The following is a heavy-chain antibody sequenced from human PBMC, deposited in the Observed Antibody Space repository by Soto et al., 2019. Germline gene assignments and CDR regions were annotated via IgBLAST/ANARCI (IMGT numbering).Heavy chain of an antibody. CDR2: VNHSGST. V-gene: IGHV4-34*02. CDR1: GGSFTSYY. J-gene: IGHJ5*02. Sequence: QVRLQQWGAGLLNSSETLSLTCAVYGGSFTSYYWTWIRQPPGKGLGWIGAVNHSGSTDYKPSRKCRVPISVDTSKNQFFLKLTAVTAAATAVYFWVRQGVAASGSGRFDPWGQGTLITVSS. D-gene: IGHD3-10*01. CDR3: VRQGVAASGSGRFDP.